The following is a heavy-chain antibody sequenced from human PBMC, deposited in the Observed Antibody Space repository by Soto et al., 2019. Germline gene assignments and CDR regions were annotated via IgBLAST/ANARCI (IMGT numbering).Heavy chain of an antibody. CDR2: IYNSVNT. V-gene: IGHV4-30-4*01. Sequence: QVQLQESGPGLVKPSQTLSLTYTVSGGSISSDYYWWSWIRQSPEKGLEWIGHIYNSVNTYSNPSLSSRVTISVDTSKNHFSLKLTSVTAADTAVYYCARGPSGDKVDNWGQGTLVTVSS. CDR1: GGSISSDYYW. D-gene: IGHD7-27*01. CDR3: ARGPSGDKVDN. J-gene: IGHJ4*02.